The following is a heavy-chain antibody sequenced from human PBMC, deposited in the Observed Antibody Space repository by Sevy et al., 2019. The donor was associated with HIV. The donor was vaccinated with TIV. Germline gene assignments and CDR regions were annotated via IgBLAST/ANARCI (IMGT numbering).Heavy chain of an antibody. CDR2: FDPEDGET. CDR1: GYTLTKLS. Sequence: ASVKVSCKVSGYTLTKLSMHWVRQAPGKGLEWMGSFDPEDGETIYQQKLKGRVTMTEDKSTDTAYMELSSLRSEDTAVYYCATTKDYYEDSGSPFDYWGQGTLVTVSS. J-gene: IGHJ4*02. CDR3: ATTKDYYEDSGSPFDY. D-gene: IGHD3-22*01. V-gene: IGHV1-24*01.